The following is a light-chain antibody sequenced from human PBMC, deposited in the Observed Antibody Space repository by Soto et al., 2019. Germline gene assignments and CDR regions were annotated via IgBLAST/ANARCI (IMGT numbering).Light chain of an antibody. CDR3: SSYTSSSSLV. J-gene: IGLJ3*02. CDR1: SGDVDAFDY. Sequence: QSALTQPASVSGSPGQSITISCTGTSGDVDAFDYVSWYQQHPGKAPKLMIFEVSDRPSGVSDRFSGSKSGNTASLTISGLQAEDEADYYCSSYTSSSSLVFGGGTKLTVL. CDR2: EVS. V-gene: IGLV2-14*01.